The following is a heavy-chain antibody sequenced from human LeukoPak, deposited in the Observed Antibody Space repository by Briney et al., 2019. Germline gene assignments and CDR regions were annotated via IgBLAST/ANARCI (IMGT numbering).Heavy chain of an antibody. J-gene: IGHJ4*02. CDR3: SPLVSGVDY. CDR1: GFIFYNYA. V-gene: IGHV3-23*01. Sequence: GGSLRLSCAASGFIFYNYAMSWVRQAPGKGLEWVSVIGVSGDTTYYADSVKGRFTISRDNSKNTLYLEINSLRAEDTAVYYCSPLVSGVDYWGQGTLVTVSS. CDR2: IGVSGDTT. D-gene: IGHD6-19*01.